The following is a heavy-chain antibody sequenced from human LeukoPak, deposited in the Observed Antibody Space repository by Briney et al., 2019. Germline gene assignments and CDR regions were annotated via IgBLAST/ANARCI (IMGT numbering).Heavy chain of an antibody. CDR3: ARDRGYYGSAYDAFDI. V-gene: IGHV3-33*01. D-gene: IGHD3-10*01. CDR1: GFTFSSYG. Sequence: PGRSLRLSCAASGFTFSSYGMRWVRQAPGKGLEWVAVIWYDGSNKYYADSVKGRFTISRDNSKNTLYLQMNSLRAEDTAVYYCARDRGYYGSAYDAFDIWGQGTMVTVSS. CDR2: IWYDGSNK. J-gene: IGHJ3*02.